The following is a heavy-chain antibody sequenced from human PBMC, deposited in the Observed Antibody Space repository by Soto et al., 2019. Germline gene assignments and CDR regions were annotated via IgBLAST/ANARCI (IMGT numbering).Heavy chain of an antibody. Sequence: SETLSLTCTVSGDSISSSSYYWVWIRQPPGKGLEGIGSIYYSGSSYYNPSLKSRVTISIDRSKNQFSLELSSVTAADTAVYYCARVVRPYSSSSHPIHWGQGSLVTVSS. CDR1: GDSISSSSYY. D-gene: IGHD6-6*01. V-gene: IGHV4-39*01. CDR2: IYYSGSS. CDR3: ARVVRPYSSSSHPIH. J-gene: IGHJ4*02.